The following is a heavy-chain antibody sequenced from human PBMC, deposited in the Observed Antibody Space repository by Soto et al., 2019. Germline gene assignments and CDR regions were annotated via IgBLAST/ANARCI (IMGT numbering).Heavy chain of an antibody. J-gene: IGHJ3*02. CDR3: AKSPGGYYSFDI. CDR1: GFTFTSDA. CDR2: ISYDGSNK. Sequence: GGFLRLSCAASGFTFTSDAIHWVLQAPGKGLEWLAVISYDGSNKYYADSVKGRFTISRDNSKNTLYLQMNSLRAEDTAVYYCAKSPGGYYSFDIWGQGT. V-gene: IGHV3-30*18. D-gene: IGHD3-3*01.